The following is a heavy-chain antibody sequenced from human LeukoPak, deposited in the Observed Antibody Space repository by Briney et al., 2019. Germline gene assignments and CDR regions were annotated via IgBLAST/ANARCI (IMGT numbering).Heavy chain of an antibody. CDR2: IYYSGST. J-gene: IGHJ4*02. V-gene: IGHV4-59*08. Sequence: SETLSLTCTVSGGSISSYYWSWIRQPPGKGLEWIGYIYYSGSTNYNPSLKSRVTISVDTSKNQFSLKLSSVTAADTAVYYCARQHGIASSGYYFIGYFDYWGQGTLVTVSS. CDR1: GGSISSYY. D-gene: IGHD3-22*01. CDR3: ARQHGIASSGYYFIGYFDY.